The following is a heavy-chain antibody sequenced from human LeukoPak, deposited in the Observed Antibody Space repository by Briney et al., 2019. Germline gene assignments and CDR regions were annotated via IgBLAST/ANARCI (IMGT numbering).Heavy chain of an antibody. V-gene: IGHV3-23*01. J-gene: IGHJ4*02. D-gene: IGHD2-15*01. CDR1: GFTFSSYA. Sequence: PGGSLRLSCAASGFTFSSYAMSWVRQAPGKGLEWVSAISGSGGSTYYADSVKGRFTISRDNSKNTLYLQMNSLRAEDTAVYYCAKVRLKLGYCSGGSCSPFDYWGQGTLVTVSS. CDR3: AKVRLKLGYCSGGSCSPFDY. CDR2: ISGSGGST.